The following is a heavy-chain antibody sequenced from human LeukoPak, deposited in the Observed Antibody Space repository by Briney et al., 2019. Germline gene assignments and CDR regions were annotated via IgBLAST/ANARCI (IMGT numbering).Heavy chain of an antibody. CDR3: ARTYYDILTGYNPYFDY. CDR1: GFTFSSYH. J-gene: IGHJ4*02. V-gene: IGHV3-21*01. D-gene: IGHD3-9*01. CDR2: IGSSGSYI. Sequence: GGSLRLSCEVSGFTFSSYHMNWVRQAPGKGLEWVSSIGSSGSYIYYADSVKGRFTISRDNAKNSLYLQMISLRAEDTAVYYCARTYYDILTGYNPYFDYWGQGTLVTVSS.